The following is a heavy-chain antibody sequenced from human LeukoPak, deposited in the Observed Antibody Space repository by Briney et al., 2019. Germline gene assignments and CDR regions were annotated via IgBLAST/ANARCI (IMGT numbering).Heavy chain of an antibody. J-gene: IGHJ4*01. Sequence: ASVKVSCKASGYTSTSYAMHWVRQAPGQRLEWMGWINAGNGNTKYSQKFQGRVTITRDTSASTAYMELSSLRSEDTAVYYCARVLPTVRGVITRDYWSLGTLATGSS. CDR2: INAGNGNT. CDR1: GYTSTSYA. CDR3: ARVLPTVRGVITRDY. V-gene: IGHV1-3*01. D-gene: IGHD3-10*01.